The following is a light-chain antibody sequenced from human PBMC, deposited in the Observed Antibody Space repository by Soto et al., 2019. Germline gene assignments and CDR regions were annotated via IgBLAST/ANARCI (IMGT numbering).Light chain of an antibody. Sequence: EIVLTQSPGTLSLSPGERATLSCRASQSVSSSYLAWYQQQPGQAPRLLIYGASNRATGIPDRFSGSGSGTDFTLTISRLEPEDFAVYYCQQYGSSPLFTFGPGTKVDIK. CDR1: QSVSSSY. V-gene: IGKV3-20*01. CDR3: QQYGSSPLFT. J-gene: IGKJ3*01. CDR2: GAS.